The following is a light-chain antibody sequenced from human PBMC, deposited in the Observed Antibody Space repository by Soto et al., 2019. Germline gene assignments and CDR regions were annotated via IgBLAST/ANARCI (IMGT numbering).Light chain of an antibody. J-gene: IGKJ4*01. CDR2: AAS. CDR3: QQADSFPLT. CDR1: QSIYKW. Sequence: DIQLTQSPSSVSASIGDRVTISCRASQSIYKWLVWYQQKPGKAPKLLIYAASSLQSGVPSRFSGSGYGTEFTLTISILQPEDSATYYCQQADSFPLTFGGGTEVAI. V-gene: IGKV1-12*01.